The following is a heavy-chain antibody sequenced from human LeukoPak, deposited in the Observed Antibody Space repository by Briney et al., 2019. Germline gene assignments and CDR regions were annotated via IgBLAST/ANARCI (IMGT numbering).Heavy chain of an antibody. J-gene: IGHJ4*02. D-gene: IGHD3-22*01. V-gene: IGHV4-4*02. Sequence: SETLSLTCAVSGVSISSSNWGSWVRQPPGEGLEWIGEIYHSGSSNYNPSLKSRVTMSVDTSKNQFSLKLSSVTAADTAVYYCARVGDSSGCIDYWGQGTLVTVSS. CDR3: ARVGDSSGCIDY. CDR2: IYHSGSS. CDR1: GVSISSSNW.